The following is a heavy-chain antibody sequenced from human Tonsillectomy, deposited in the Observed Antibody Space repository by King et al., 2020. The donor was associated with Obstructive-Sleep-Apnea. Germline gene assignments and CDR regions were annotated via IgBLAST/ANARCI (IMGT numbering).Heavy chain of an antibody. CDR1: GGSISSSSYY. CDR2: IYYSGST. CDR3: ARDWGQSTLVAPFDY. Sequence: QLQESGPGLVKPSETLSLTCTVSGGSISSSSYYWGWIRQPPGKGLEWIGSIYYSGSTYYNPSLKSRVTISLDTSKNQLSVMLSSVTAAGTAVYYCARDWGQSTLVAPFDYWGQGTLVTVSS. D-gene: IGHD3-16*01. V-gene: IGHV4-39*07. J-gene: IGHJ4*02.